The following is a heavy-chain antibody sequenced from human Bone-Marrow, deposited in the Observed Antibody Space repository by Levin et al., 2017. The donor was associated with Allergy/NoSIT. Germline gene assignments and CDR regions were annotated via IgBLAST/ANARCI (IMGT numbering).Heavy chain of an antibody. CDR2: LSGDGSSK. Sequence: PGGSLRLSCAASGFFFSSYAMSWVRQAPGKGLEWVSGLSGDGSSKYYADSAKGRFTISRDNSKDTLYLQMNSLLAEDTAVYYCAKDGENYFGINSFDYWGQGALVTVSA. V-gene: IGHV3-23*01. D-gene: IGHD4/OR15-4a*01. CDR3: AKDGENYFGINSFDY. CDR1: GFFFSSYA. J-gene: IGHJ4*02.